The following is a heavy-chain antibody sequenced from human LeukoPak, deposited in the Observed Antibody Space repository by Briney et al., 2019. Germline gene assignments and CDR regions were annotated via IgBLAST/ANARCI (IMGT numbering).Heavy chain of an antibody. Sequence: PGGSLRLSCAASGFTFDVYAIHWVRQAPGKGLEWVSGINWNSGSKHYADSVKGRFTISRDNAKNSLYLQMNSLRAEDTALYYCAKDFSSGYYYFDYWGQGTLVTVSS. V-gene: IGHV3-9*01. CDR2: INWNSGSK. D-gene: IGHD3-22*01. CDR1: GFTFDVYA. J-gene: IGHJ4*02. CDR3: AKDFSSGYYYFDY.